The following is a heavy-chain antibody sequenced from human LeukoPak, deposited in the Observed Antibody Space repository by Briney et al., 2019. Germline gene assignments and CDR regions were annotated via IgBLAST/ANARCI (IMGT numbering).Heavy chain of an antibody. CDR3: ARDFLSYDGSENHFEDTFDI. Sequence: ASVKVSCKASGYSLDRYGIHWVRQAPGQGLEWLGWIGACNGNTNYAQNLQGRVTMTADTSTTTAYMELRSLSSDDTAGDYCARDFLSYDGSENHFEDTFDIWGQGTMVTVSS. CDR1: GYSLDRYG. D-gene: IGHD3-22*01. CDR2: IGACNGNT. V-gene: IGHV1-18*01. J-gene: IGHJ3*02.